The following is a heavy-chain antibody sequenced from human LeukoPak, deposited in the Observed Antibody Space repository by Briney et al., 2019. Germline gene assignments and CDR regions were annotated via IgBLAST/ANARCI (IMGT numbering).Heavy chain of an antibody. CDR3: ARGVGATKSFDY. Sequence: GGSLRLSCAASGFTFSNYWMSWVRQAPGKGLEWVANIKQDGSEKYYVDSVKGRFTISRDNAKNSLYLQMDSLRAEDTAVYYCARGVGATKSFDYWAREPWSPSPQ. CDR2: IKQDGSEK. J-gene: IGHJ4*02. CDR1: GFTFSNYW. V-gene: IGHV3-7*03. D-gene: IGHD1-26*01.